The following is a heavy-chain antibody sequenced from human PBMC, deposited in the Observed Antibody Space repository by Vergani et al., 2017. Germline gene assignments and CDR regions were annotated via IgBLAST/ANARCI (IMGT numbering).Heavy chain of an antibody. CDR1: GFTFSSYD. V-gene: IGHV3-13*01. CDR3: ARLVAALGFDY. D-gene: IGHD2-15*01. Sequence: EVQLVESGGGLVQPGGSLRLSCAASGFTFSSYDMHWVRQATGKGLEWVSAIGTAGDTYYPGSVKGRFTISRENAKNSLYLQMNSLRAGDTAVYYCARLVAALGFDYWGQGTLVTVSS. J-gene: IGHJ4*02. CDR2: IGTAGDT.